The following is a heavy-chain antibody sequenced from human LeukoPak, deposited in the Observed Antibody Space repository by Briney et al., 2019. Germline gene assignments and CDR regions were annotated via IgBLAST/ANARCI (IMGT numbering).Heavy chain of an antibody. Sequence: GGSLRLSCAVSGFTVSTSYMSWVRQAPGKGLEWVSIIHRDGSTYYADSVKGRFTISRDNAKNTLYIQINSLRAEDTGVYYCARDGEHVLAHDYWGQGTLVTVSS. D-gene: IGHD3-10*01. J-gene: IGHJ4*02. CDR3: ARDGEHVLAHDY. V-gene: IGHV3-66*01. CDR1: GFTVSTSY. CDR2: IHRDGST.